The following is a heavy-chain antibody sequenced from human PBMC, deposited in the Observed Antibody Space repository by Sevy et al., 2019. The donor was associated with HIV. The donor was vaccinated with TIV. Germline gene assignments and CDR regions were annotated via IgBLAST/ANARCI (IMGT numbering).Heavy chain of an antibody. D-gene: IGHD4-4*01. CDR2: ISSSSSTI. J-gene: IGHJ3*02. CDR3: ARGDDYSNYGLRPDAFDI. V-gene: IGHV3-48*02. CDR1: GFTFSSYS. Sequence: GGSLRLSCAASGFTFSSYSMNWVRQAPGKGLEWVSYISSSSSTIYYADSVKGRFTISRDNAKNSLYLQMNGLRDEDTAVYYCARGDDYSNYGLRPDAFDIWGQGTMVTVSS.